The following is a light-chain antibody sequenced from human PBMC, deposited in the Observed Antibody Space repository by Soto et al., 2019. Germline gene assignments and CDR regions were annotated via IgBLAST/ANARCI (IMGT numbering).Light chain of an antibody. CDR3: QHYNSYSEA. CDR1: QSIRSRY. CDR2: GVS. J-gene: IGKJ1*01. V-gene: IGKV3-20*01. Sequence: EIVLTQSPGTLSLSPGERATLSCRASQSIRSRYLAWYQQKPGQAPRLLMYGVSSRATGTPDRFSGSGSGTDFTLTISSLQPEDVATYYCQHYNSYSEAFGQGTKVDI.